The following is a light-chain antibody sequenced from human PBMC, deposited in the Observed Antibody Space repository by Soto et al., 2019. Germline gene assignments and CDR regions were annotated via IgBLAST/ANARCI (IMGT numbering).Light chain of an antibody. Sequence: DIQLTQSPSFLSASVGDRVTITCRASQGIRNDLAWYQQRPGKAPDVLIYAASALQSGVPSRFSGSGSGTEFTLTISSLQPEDFGTYYCQQVNRYPVTFGGGTKVEI. J-gene: IGKJ4*01. CDR2: AAS. CDR1: QGIRND. CDR3: QQVNRYPVT. V-gene: IGKV1-9*01.